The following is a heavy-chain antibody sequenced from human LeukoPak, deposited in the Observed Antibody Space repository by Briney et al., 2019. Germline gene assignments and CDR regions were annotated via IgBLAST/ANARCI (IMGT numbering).Heavy chain of an antibody. CDR3: ARGLASSGWYDYYYYGMDV. V-gene: IGHV1-18*01. J-gene: IGHJ6*02. CDR2: INAYNGNT. D-gene: IGHD6-19*01. CDR1: GYTFTSYG. Sequence: ASVKVSCKASGYTFTSYGMNWVRQAPGQGLEWMGWINAYNGNTNYAQKLQGRVTMTTDTSTSTAYMELRRLRSDDTAVYYCARGLASSGWYDYYYYGMDVCGQGTTVTVSS.